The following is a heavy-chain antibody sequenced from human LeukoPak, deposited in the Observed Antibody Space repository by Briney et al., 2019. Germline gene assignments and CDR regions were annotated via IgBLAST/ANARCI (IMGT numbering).Heavy chain of an antibody. D-gene: IGHD6-13*01. V-gene: IGHV3-48*01. J-gene: IGHJ3*02. CDR3: ARDSSSWSKGDAFDI. CDR2: ISSSSSTI. CDR1: GFTFSSYS. Sequence: GGSLRLSCAASGFTFSSYSMNWVRQAPEKGLEWVPYISSSSSTIYYADSVKGRFTISRDNAKNSLYLQMNSLRAEDTAVYYCARDSSSWSKGDAFDIWGQGTMVTVSS.